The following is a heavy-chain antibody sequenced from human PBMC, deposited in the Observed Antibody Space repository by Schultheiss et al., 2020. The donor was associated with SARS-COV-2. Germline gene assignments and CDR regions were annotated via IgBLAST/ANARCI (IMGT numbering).Heavy chain of an antibody. D-gene: IGHD3-3*01. CDR1: GGSISSSSSY. CDR2: ISCGGST. J-gene: IGHJ6*02. CDR3: ARDRVNYDFWSGSGRYYYYGMDV. V-gene: IGHV4-39*02. Sequence: SETLSLTCTVSGGSISSSSSYWGWIRQPPGKRLDYMGNISCGGSTYYNPSLKSRVTISVDTSKNQFSLKLTSATAADTAVYYCARDRVNYDFWSGSGRYYYYGMDVWGQGTTVTVSS.